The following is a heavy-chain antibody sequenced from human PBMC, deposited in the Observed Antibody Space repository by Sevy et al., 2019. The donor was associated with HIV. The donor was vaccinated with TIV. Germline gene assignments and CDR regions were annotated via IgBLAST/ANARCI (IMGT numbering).Heavy chain of an antibody. CDR3: ARDLGVYGGNSIDY. CDR1: GYTFTSYG. CDR2: ISAYNGNT. D-gene: IGHD2-8*02. J-gene: IGHJ4*02. V-gene: IGHV1-18*01. Sequence: ASVKVSCKASGYTFTSYGISWVRQAPGQGLEWMGWISAYNGNTNYAQKLQGRVTMTTDTSTSTAYVELRGLRSDDTAIYYCARDLGVYGGNSIDYWGQGTLVTVSS.